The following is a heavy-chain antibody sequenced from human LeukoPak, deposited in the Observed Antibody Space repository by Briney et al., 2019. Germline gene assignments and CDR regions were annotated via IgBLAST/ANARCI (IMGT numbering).Heavy chain of an antibody. CDR1: GFTFSSYA. D-gene: IGHD2-21*02. CDR3: VRGGGAFCGNDCYRNFDY. Sequence: GGSLRLSCAASGFTFSSYAMSWVRQAPGKGLEWVSAISGSGGSTYYADAVEGRFTISRDNSKNTLSLQMTSLRGEDTAVYYCVRGGGAFCGNDCYRNFDYWGQGTLVTVSS. V-gene: IGHV3-23*01. J-gene: IGHJ4*02. CDR2: ISGSGGST.